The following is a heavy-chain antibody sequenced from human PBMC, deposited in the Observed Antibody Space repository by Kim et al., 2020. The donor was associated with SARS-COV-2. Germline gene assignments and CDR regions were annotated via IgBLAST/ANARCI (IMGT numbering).Heavy chain of an antibody. Sequence: ASVKVSCNASGYTFTNNAISWVRQAPGQGLEWMGWINTDTGNPTYAQAFTRRFVFSVDTSVTTAYLQISSLEAEDTALYYCARVIWGTYRYTDYWGQRTL. J-gene: IGHJ4*02. CDR1: GYTFTNNA. CDR2: INTDTGNP. CDR3: ARVIWGTYRYTDY. D-gene: IGHD3-16*02. V-gene: IGHV7-4-1*02.